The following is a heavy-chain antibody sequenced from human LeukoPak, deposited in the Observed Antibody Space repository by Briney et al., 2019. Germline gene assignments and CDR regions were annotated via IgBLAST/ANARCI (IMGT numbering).Heavy chain of an antibody. V-gene: IGHV4-34*01. CDR2: VTRSGNS. D-gene: IGHD6-13*01. J-gene: IGHJ4*02. CDR1: GVSFSYYY. Sequence: SETLSLTCAVYGVSFSYYYWSWIRQAPGQGLEWIGEVTRSGNSNYNPYLKSRVTISVDASKNQISLKLSSVSAADTAVYYCARKIYRGLRAAAAGFFDSWGQGTLVTVSS. CDR3: ARKIYRGLRAAAAGFFDS.